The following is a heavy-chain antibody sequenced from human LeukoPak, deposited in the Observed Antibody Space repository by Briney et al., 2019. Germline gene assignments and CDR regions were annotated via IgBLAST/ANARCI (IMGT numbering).Heavy chain of an antibody. CDR1: GGSFSGYY. J-gene: IGHJ6*02. CDR3: ASSATDFIPYSSSWYPNYYYYGMDV. Sequence: SETLSLTSAVYGGSFSGYYWSWIRQPPGKGLEWIGEINHSGSTNYNPSLKSRVTISVDTSKNQFSLKLSSVTAADTAVYYCASSATDFIPYSSSWYPNYYYYGMDVWGQGTTVTVSS. D-gene: IGHD6-13*01. CDR2: INHSGST. V-gene: IGHV4-34*01.